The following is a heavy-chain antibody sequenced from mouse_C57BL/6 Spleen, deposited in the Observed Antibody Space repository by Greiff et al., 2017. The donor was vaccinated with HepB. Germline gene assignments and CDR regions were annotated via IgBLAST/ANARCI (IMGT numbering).Heavy chain of an antibody. CDR3: APYYYGSSYVGFAY. CDR1: GYAFSSYW. Sequence: QVHVKQSGAELVKPGASVKISCKASGYAFSSYWMNWVKQRPGKGLEWIGQIYPGDGDTNYNGKFKGKATLTADKSSSTAYMQLSSLTSEDSAVYFCAPYYYGSSYVGFAYWGQGTLVTVSA. V-gene: IGHV1-80*01. D-gene: IGHD1-1*01. CDR2: IYPGDGDT. J-gene: IGHJ3*01.